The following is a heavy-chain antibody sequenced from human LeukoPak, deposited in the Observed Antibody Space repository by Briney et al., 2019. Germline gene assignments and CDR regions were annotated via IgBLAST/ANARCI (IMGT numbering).Heavy chain of an antibody. V-gene: IGHV1-69*05. CDR3: ARRSSSSSSRGYYMDV. CDR2: IIPIFGTA. CDR1: GGTFSSYA. D-gene: IGHD2-2*01. J-gene: IGHJ6*03. Sequence: SVKVSCKASGGTFSSYAISWVRQAPGQGLEWMGGIIPIFGTANYAQKFQGRVTITTDESTSAAYMEPSSLRSEDTAVYYCARRSSSSSSRGYYMDVWGKGTTVTVSS.